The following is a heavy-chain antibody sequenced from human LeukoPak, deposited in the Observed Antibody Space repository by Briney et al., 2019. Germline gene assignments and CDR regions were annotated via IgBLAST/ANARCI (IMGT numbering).Heavy chain of an antibody. CDR3: ARHVGNSGSGSYLTYFDY. J-gene: IGHJ4*02. Sequence: PSETLPLTCTVSGGSISSYYWSWIRQPPGKGLEWIVHIYYSGSTHYNPSLKSRVTISVDTSKNQFSLKLSSVTAADTAVYYCARHVGNSGSGSYLTYFDYWGQGTLVTVSS. CDR2: IYYSGST. CDR1: GGSISSYY. D-gene: IGHD3-10*01. V-gene: IGHV4-59*08.